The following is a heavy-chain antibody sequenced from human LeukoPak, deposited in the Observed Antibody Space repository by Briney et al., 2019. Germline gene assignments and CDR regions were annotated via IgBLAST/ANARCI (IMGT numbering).Heavy chain of an antibody. V-gene: IGHV4-39*07. D-gene: IGHD6-13*01. J-gene: IGHJ4*02. CDR3: ASIAAAGRAY. CDR1: GGSISSSSYY. CDR2: IYYSGST. Sequence: SETLSLTCTVSGGSISSSSYYCGWIRQPPGKGLEWIGSIYYSGSTYYNPSLKSRVTISVDTSKNQFSLKLSSVTAADTAVYYCASIAAAGRAYWGQGTLVTVSS.